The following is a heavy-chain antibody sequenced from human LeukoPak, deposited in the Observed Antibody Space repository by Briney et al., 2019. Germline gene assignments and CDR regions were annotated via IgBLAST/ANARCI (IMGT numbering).Heavy chain of an antibody. V-gene: IGHV4-61*02. Sequence: NPSQTLSLTCTVSGGSISSGSYYWSWIRQPAGKGLEWIGRIYTSGSTNYNPSLKSRVTISVDTSKNQFSLKLSSVTAADTAVYYCGGSPIGGYKPNYFDYWGQGTLVTVSS. CDR2: IYTSGST. CDR3: GGSPIGGYKPNYFDY. J-gene: IGHJ4*02. CDR1: GGSISSGSYY. D-gene: IGHD5-24*01.